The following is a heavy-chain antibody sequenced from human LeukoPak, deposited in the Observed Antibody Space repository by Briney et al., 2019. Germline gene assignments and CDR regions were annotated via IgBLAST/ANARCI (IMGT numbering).Heavy chain of an antibody. CDR2: INVGNGNI. CDR1: GYTFISYA. D-gene: IGHD2-8*01. CDR3: ARDTFCTNGICYLYHSSDY. Sequence: ASVTVSCTASGYTFISYAMHWVRQVPGQRLEWMGWINVGNGNIKYSQKFQDRITLIRDASANTAYMELSSLTSEDTAVYYCARDTFCTNGICYLYHSSDYWGQGTLVTVSS. V-gene: IGHV1-3*01. J-gene: IGHJ4*02.